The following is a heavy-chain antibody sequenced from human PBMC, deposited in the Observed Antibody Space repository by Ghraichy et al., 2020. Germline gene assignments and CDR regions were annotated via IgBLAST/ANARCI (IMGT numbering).Heavy chain of an antibody. CDR1: GGSISSYY. J-gene: IGHJ5*02. Sequence: SQTLSLTCTGSGGSISSYYWSWIRQPPGKGLEWIGYIYYSGSTNYNPSLKSRVTISVDTSKNQFSLKLSSVTVADTAVYYCARMIAVAGTRWFDPWGQGTLVTVSS. D-gene: IGHD6-19*01. V-gene: IGHV4-59*08. CDR2: IYYSGST. CDR3: ARMIAVAGTRWFDP.